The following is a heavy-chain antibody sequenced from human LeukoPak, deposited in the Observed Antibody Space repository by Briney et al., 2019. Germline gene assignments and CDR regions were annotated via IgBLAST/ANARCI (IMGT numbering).Heavy chain of an antibody. V-gene: IGHV1-46*01. CDR2: INPSGGST. J-gene: IGHJ6*03. CDR1: GYPFTNYY. CDR3: ARGYGSGSFYIDV. D-gene: IGHD3-10*01. Sequence: GASVKVSCKASGYPFTNYYIHWVRQAPGQGLEWMGIINPSGGSTNYAQKFQGRVTMTRDMSTTIVYMELSSLKSEDTDVYYCARGYGSGSFYIDVWGKGTTVTVSS.